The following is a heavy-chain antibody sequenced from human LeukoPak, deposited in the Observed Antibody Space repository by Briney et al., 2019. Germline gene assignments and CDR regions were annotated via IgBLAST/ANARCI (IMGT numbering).Heavy chain of an antibody. CDR3: ASHYGSGSYGRGYFDY. J-gene: IGHJ4*02. V-gene: IGHV4-39*07. D-gene: IGHD3-10*01. CDR2: IYYSGST. Sequence: SETLSLTCTVSGGSISSSSYYWGWIRQPPGKGLEWIGSIYYSGSTYYNPSLKSRVTISVDTSKNQFSLKLSSVTAADTAVYYCASHYGSGSYGRGYFDYWGQGTLVTVSS. CDR1: GGSISSSSYY.